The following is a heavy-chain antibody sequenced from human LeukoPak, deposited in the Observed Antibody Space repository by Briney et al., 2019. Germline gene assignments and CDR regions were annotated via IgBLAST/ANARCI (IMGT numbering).Heavy chain of an antibody. D-gene: IGHD3-10*01. CDR1: GFTFRNYA. Sequence: PGGSLRLSCSASGFTFRNYAMSWVRQAPGTGPEWVSSISYSGLVTYYADSVKGRFFISRDNSKNMLYLQMNSLRVEDTAVYYCYVGALSYYDMDVWGQGTTVT. J-gene: IGHJ6*02. CDR2: ISYSGLVT. CDR3: YVGALSYYDMDV. V-gene: IGHV3-23*01.